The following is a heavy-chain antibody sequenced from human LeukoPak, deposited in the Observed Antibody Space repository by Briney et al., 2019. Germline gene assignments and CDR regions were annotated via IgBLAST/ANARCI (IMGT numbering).Heavy chain of an antibody. CDR2: ISSSGSTI. CDR3: ARDRGSSGLYDYVWGSYPYHAFDI. Sequence: PGGSLRLSCAASGFSFSTYSFSWVRQAPGKGLEWVSYISSSGSTIYYADSVKGRFTISRDNAKNSLYLQMNSLRAEDTAVYYCARDRGSSGLYDYVWGSYPYHAFDIWGQGTMVTVSS. V-gene: IGHV3-11*01. D-gene: IGHD3-16*02. CDR1: GFSFSTYS. J-gene: IGHJ3*02.